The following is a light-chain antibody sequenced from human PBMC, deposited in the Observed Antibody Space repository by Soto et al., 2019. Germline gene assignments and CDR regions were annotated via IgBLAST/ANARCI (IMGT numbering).Light chain of an antibody. V-gene: IGLV2-14*01. CDR2: DVS. J-gene: IGLJ2*01. CDR3: SSYTSSSTSG. CDR1: SSDVGGYNY. Sequence: QSALTQPASVSGSPGQSITISCTGTSSDVGGYNYVSWYQQHPGKPPKLMIYDVSNRPSGVSNRFSGSKSGNTASLTISGLQAEDEADYYCSSYTSSSTSGFGGGTKLTVL.